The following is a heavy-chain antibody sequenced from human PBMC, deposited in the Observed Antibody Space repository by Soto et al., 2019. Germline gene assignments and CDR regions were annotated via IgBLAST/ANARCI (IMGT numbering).Heavy chain of an antibody. CDR3: ARDANGVTGIAQGMDV. Sequence: SETLSLTCTVSGGSISSYYWSWIRQPAGKGLEWIGRIYTSGSTNYNPSLKSRVTMSVDTSKNQFSLKLSSVTAADTAVYYCARDANGVTGIAQGMDVWGQGTTVTVSS. J-gene: IGHJ6*02. V-gene: IGHV4-4*07. CDR1: GGSISSYY. CDR2: IYTSGST. D-gene: IGHD1-20*01.